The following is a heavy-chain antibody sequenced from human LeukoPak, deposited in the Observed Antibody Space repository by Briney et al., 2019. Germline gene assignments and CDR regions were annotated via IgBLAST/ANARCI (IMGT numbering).Heavy chain of an antibody. CDR3: TRGAVGDSYDFWSYRKNWFDP. V-gene: IGHV3-49*03. D-gene: IGHD3-3*01. J-gene: IGHJ5*02. CDR1: GFTFGDYA. Sequence: GGSLRLSCTAAGFTFGDYAMSWFRQAPGKGMGWVGFIRSKAYGGTTEYAASVKGRFTISRDDSKSIAYLQMNSLKTEDTAVYYCTRGAVGDSYDFWSYRKNWFDPWGQGTLVTVSS. CDR2: IRSKAYGGTT.